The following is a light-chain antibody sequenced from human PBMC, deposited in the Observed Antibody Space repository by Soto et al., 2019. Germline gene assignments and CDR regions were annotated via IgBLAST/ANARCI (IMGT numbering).Light chain of an antibody. CDR2: GPS. V-gene: IGKV3-20*01. CDR1: QSVSSSY. J-gene: IGKJ2*01. CDR3: QQYGSSSYT. Sequence: EIVLTQSPGTLSLSPGERATLSCRASQSVSSSYLAWYQQKPGQAPRLLIYGPSSRATGIPDRFSGSGSGTDFTLTIRRLEPEDFAVYYCQQYGSSSYTFGQGTKLEIK.